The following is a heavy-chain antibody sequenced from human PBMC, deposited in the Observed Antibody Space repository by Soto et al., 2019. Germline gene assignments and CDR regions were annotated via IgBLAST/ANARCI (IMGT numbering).Heavy chain of an antibody. CDR1: GGPVNTGSNY. V-gene: IGHV4-39*01. CDR2: IFYTGGA. CDR3: TRHRSSGCNMDV. Sequence: PSETLSLTCSISGGPVNTGSNYWGWIRQPPGKGLEWIGSIFYTGGAYYNPSVKSRVTLSVDASKNQFSLNLSSVTAADTAVYYCTRHRSSGCNMDVWGRGNTVTVSS. D-gene: IGHD6-19*01. J-gene: IGHJ6*03.